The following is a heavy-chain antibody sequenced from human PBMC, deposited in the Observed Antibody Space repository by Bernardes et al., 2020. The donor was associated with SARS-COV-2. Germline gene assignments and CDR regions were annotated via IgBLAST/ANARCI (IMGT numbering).Heavy chain of an antibody. Sequence: GGSLRLSCAASGFTFSSYEMNWVRQAPGKGLEWISYISHTGNTIYYADSVKGRFTISRDNPTNSLYLQMNSLRAEDTAVYYCARDRRFCSGGSCNQHLDYWGRGTLVTVSS. V-gene: IGHV3-48*03. J-gene: IGHJ4*02. CDR3: ARDRRFCSGGSCNQHLDY. CDR2: ISHTGNTI. D-gene: IGHD2-15*01. CDR1: GFTFSSYE.